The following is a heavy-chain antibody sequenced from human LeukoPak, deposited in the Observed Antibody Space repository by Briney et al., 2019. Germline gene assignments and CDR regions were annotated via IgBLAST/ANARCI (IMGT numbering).Heavy chain of an antibody. Sequence: SETLSLTCAVYGGSLSGYYWSWIRQPPGKGLEWIGEIHHSGSTNYNASLKSRVTISVDTSKNHFSLKLSSVTAADTAVYYCARSGRYFETQWGQGTLVTVSS. D-gene: IGHD3-9*01. CDR3: ARSGRYFETQ. V-gene: IGHV4-34*01. CDR2: IHHSGST. CDR1: GGSLSGYY. J-gene: IGHJ4*02.